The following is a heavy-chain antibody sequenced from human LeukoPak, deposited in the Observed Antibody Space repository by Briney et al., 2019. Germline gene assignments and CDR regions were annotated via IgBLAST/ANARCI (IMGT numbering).Heavy chain of an antibody. V-gene: IGHV3-30-3*01. J-gene: IGHJ4*02. CDR2: ISYDGSNK. D-gene: IGHD3-10*01. CDR3: ARPVLL. Sequence: GGSLRLSCAASGFSFSTYAMHWVRRAPGKGLEWVAVISYDGSNKYYADSVKGRFTISRDNSKNTLYLQMNSLRAEDTAVYYCARPVLLGGQGTLVTVSS. CDR1: GFSFSTYA.